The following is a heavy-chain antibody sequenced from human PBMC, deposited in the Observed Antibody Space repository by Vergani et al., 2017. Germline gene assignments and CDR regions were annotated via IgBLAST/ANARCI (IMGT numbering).Heavy chain of an antibody. Sequence: EVQLVQSGAEVKKPGESLKISCKGSGYSFTSYWIGWVRQMPGKGLEWMGIIYPGDSDTRYSPSFQGQVTISADKSISTAYLQWSSLKASDTAMYYCAAGREDYYDSSGFYYSDGMDVWGRGTTVTVSS. D-gene: IGHD3-22*01. V-gene: IGHV5-51*03. CDR2: IYPGDSDT. J-gene: IGHJ6*02. CDR1: GYSFTSYW. CDR3: AAGREDYYDSSGFYYSDGMDV.